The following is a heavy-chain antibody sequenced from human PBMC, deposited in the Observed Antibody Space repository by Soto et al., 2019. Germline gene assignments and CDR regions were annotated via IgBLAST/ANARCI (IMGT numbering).Heavy chain of an antibody. V-gene: IGHV4-59*08. CDR1: GGSIGNSY. D-gene: IGHD6-13*01. CDR2: IYYSGSS. J-gene: IGHJ4*02. CDR3: ARHSSSWPIFDY. Sequence: QVQLQESGPGLVQPSETLSLTCTVSGGSIGNSYWSWIRQSPGKGLEWIGHIYYSGSSNYNPSLKSRVSISVDTSKNQFSLKLSSVTAADTAVYYCARHSSSWPIFDYWGQGTLVIVSS.